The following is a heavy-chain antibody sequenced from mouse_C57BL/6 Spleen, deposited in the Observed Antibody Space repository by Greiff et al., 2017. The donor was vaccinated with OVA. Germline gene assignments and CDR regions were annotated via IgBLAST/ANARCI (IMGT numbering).Heavy chain of an antibody. J-gene: IGHJ4*01. V-gene: IGHV3-6*01. CDR3: ARENWDAMDY. D-gene: IGHD4-1*01. CDR1: GYSITSGYY. Sequence: EVKLQESGPGLVKPSQSLSLTCSVTGYSITSGYYWNWIRQFPGNKLEWMGYISYDGSNNYNPSLKNRISITRDTSKNQFFLKLNSVTTEDTATYYCARENWDAMDYWGQGTSVTVSS. CDR2: ISYDGSN.